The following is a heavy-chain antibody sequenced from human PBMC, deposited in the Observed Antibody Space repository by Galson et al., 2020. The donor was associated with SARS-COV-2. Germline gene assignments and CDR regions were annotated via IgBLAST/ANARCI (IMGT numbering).Heavy chain of an antibody. CDR2: IDNSNNYI. D-gene: IGHD1-1*01. CDR1: GFTFTNYN. V-gene: IGHV3-21*01. CDR3: ARDSGWNYYFDL. J-gene: IGHJ4*02. Sequence: ESLKISCAATGFTFTNYNMKWVRQAPGKGLEWVSSIDNSNNYIYYADSVRGRFTMSRDNAKNSLSLHMNSLRAEDTAVYYCARDSGWNYYFDLWGQGTLVTVSS.